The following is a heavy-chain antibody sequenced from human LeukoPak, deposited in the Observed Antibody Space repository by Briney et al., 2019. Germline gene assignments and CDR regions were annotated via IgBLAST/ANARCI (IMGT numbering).Heavy chain of an antibody. J-gene: IGHJ4*02. CDR1: GFTFSRYV. Sequence: GGPLRLSCAASGFTFSRYVMHWVRQAPGKGLEWVAVISYDGSNEYYADSVKGRFTITRDNSKNMLNVQMNSLRAEDTAVYYCARVLSVAARPFDYWGQGTLVTVSS. CDR3: ARVLSVAARPFDY. CDR2: ISYDGSNE. V-gene: IGHV3-30*04. D-gene: IGHD6-6*01.